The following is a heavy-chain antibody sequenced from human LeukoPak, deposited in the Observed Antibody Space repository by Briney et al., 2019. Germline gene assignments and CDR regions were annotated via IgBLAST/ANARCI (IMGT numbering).Heavy chain of an antibody. J-gene: IGHJ4*02. Sequence: GGSLRLSCAVSGFTFSTYAMHWVRQAPGEGLEYVSGISRDGGSTYYANSVKGRFTISRDNSKNTLYLQMGSLRGEDTAVYYCARESLGEPGSFHYWGQGTLVSVSS. CDR1: GFTFSTYA. CDR2: ISRDGGST. D-gene: IGHD3-10*01. CDR3: ARESLGEPGSFHY. V-gene: IGHV3-64*01.